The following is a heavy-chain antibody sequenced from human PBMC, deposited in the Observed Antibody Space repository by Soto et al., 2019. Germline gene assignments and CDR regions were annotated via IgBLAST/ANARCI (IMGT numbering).Heavy chain of an antibody. CDR1: GFTVSSNY. V-gene: IGHV3-53*01. D-gene: IGHD2-8*01. CDR2: IYRDGYT. CDR3: ARLIGNSWLDS. Sequence: GGSLRLSCAASGFTVSSNYMTWVRQAPGKGLEWVSVIYRDGYTYYADSVKSRITINPDTSNNQLSLQLNSVTPDDTAVYYCARLIGNSWLDSWGQGTLVTVSS. J-gene: IGHJ5*01.